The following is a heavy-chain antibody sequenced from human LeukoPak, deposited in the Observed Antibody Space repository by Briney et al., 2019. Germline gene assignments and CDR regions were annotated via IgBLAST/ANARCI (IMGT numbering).Heavy chain of an antibody. CDR2: ISGSGGST. D-gene: IGHD2-2*01. V-gene: IGHV3-23*01. J-gene: IGHJ5*02. CDR1: GFTVSSNY. Sequence: PGGSLRLSCAASGFTVSSNYMSWVRQAPGKGLEWVSGISGSGGSTYYADSVKGRFTISRDNSKNTLYLQMNSLRAEDTAVYYCAKDRHAPGRYCSSTTCFPLDPWSQGTLVTVSS. CDR3: AKDRHAPGRYCSSTTCFPLDP.